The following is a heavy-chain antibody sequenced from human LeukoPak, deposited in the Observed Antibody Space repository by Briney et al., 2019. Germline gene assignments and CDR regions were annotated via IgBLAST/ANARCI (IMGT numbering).Heavy chain of an antibody. CDR2: ISGDGVHT. J-gene: IGHJ4*02. Sequence: GGSLRLSCAASGFTFSNYAMSWVRQAPGKGLEWVSGISGDGVHTYYAGSVKGRFTISRDNSRNTLYLQMNSLRAEDTAVYYCADSGTAVIFKSSGDWGQGTLVTVSS. D-gene: IGHD3/OR15-3a*01. V-gene: IGHV3-23*01. CDR3: ADSGTAVIFKSSGD. CDR1: GFTFSNYA.